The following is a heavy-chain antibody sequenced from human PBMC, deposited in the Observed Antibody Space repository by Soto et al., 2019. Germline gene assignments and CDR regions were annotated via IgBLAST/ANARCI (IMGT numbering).Heavy chain of an antibody. CDR1: GYTFTNYG. CDR2: ISPYNGNT. V-gene: IGHV1-18*04. J-gene: IGHJ4*02. CDR3: ARDREWLVLGDS. D-gene: IGHD6-19*01. Sequence: ASVKVSCKASGYTFTNYGISWVRQAPGQGLEWMGWISPYNGNTEYAQKFQGRVTMTTDTTTRTAYMQLRSLTSDDTAVYYCARDREWLVLGDSWGQGTLVTVSS.